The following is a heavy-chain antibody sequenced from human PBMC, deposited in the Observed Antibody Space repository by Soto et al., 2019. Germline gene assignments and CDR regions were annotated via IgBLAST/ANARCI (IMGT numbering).Heavy chain of an antibody. CDR1: GFTFSAYY. CDR3: PRSSSAYDAFDI. Sequence: QVQLVESRGGLVKPGGALRLSCAAAGFTFSAYYMRWIRQAPGKGLEWVSYISGTGNTIYYADSVKDRFTVSRDNAKNSLYLQMYSLRAEDTAVYYCPRSSSAYDAFDICGQGTMVTVSS. D-gene: IGHD2-2*01. CDR2: ISGTGNTI. V-gene: IGHV3-11*01. J-gene: IGHJ3*02.